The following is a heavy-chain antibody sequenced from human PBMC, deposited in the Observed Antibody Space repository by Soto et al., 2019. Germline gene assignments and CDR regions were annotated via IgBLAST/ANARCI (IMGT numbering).Heavy chain of an antibody. V-gene: IGHV4-39*01. Sequence: QLQLQESGPGLVKPSETLSLTCTVSGGSISSSSYYWGWIRQPPGKGLEWIGSIYYSGSTYYNPSLKSRVTISVDTSKNQFSLKLSSVTAADTAVYYCATNTGGYSYGDLVDYWGQGTLVTVSS. CDR2: IYYSGST. J-gene: IGHJ4*02. D-gene: IGHD5-18*01. CDR3: ATNTGGYSYGDLVDY. CDR1: GGSISSSSYY.